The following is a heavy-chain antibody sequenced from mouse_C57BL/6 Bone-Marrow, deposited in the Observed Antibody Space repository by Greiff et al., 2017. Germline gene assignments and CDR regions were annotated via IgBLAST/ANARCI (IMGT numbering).Heavy chain of an antibody. CDR2: IDPSDSYT. D-gene: IGHD1-1*02. CDR1: GYTFTSYW. Sequence: VQLQQPGAELVKPGASVKLSCKASGYTFTSYWMQWVKQRHGQGLEWIGEIDPSDSYTNYNQKFKGKATLTVDTSSSTAYMQLSSLTSEDSAVYYCARDYGGAMDYWGQGTSVTVSS. V-gene: IGHV1-50*01. J-gene: IGHJ4*01. CDR3: ARDYGGAMDY.